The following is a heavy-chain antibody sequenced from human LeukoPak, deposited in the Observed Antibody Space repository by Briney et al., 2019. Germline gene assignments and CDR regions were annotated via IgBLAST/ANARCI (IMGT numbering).Heavy chain of an antibody. D-gene: IGHD6-19*01. V-gene: IGHV3-21*01. CDR3: AAAVDDAFDI. J-gene: IGHJ3*02. CDR2: ISSSSSYI. Sequence: PGGSLRLSCAASGFTFSSYSMNWVRQAPGKGLEWVSSISSSSSYIYYADSVKGRFTISRDNAKNSLYLQMKSLRAEDTAVYYCAAAVDDAFDIWGQGTMVTVSS. CDR1: GFTFSSYS.